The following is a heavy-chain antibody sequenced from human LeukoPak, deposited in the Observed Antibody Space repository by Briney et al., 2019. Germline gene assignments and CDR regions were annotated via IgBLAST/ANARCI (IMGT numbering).Heavy chain of an antibody. D-gene: IGHD3-10*01. V-gene: IGHV1-2*02. J-gene: IGHJ4*02. CDR2: INPNSGGT. CDR3: ARGRSVIWFGELLFDY. CDR1: GYTFTRYY. Sequence: ASVKVSCKASGYTFTRYYMHWVRQAPGQGLEWMGWINPNSGGTNYAQKFQGRVTMTRDTSISTAYMELSRLRSDDTAVYYCARGRSVIWFGELLFDYWGQGTLVTVSS.